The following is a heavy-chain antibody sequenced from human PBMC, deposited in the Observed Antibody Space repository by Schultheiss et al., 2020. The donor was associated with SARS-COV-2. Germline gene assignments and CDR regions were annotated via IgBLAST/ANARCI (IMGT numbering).Heavy chain of an antibody. D-gene: IGHD3-10*01. CDR1: GGSFSGYY. CDR3: ARLWFGEPHYGMDV. J-gene: IGHJ6*02. CDR2: IYYSGST. Sequence: SETLSLTCAVYGGSFSGYYWSWIRQPPGKGLEWIGYIYYSGSTNYNPSLKSRVTISVDTSKNQFSLKLSSVTAADTAVYYCARLWFGEPHYGMDVWGQGTTVTVSS. V-gene: IGHV4-34*01.